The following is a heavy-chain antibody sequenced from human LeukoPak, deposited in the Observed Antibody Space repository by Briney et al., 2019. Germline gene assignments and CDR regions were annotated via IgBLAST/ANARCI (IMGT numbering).Heavy chain of an antibody. V-gene: IGHV4-59*01. D-gene: IGHD3-22*01. Sequence: SETLSLTCTVSGGSISNYYWSWIRQPPGKGLEWIGYIYYSGSANYNPSLKSRVTISVDTSNNQFSLKLSSVTAADTAVYYCARLSRYYDSSGYPYYYYGMDVWGQGTTVTVSS. CDR3: ARLSRYYDSSGYPYYYYGMDV. CDR2: IYYSGSA. J-gene: IGHJ6*02. CDR1: GGSISNYY.